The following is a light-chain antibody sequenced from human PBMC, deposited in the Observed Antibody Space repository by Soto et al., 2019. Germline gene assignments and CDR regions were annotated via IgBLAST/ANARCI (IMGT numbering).Light chain of an antibody. Sequence: EIVMTQSPATLSMSPGERATLSCWASQTISSSLAWYQQKPGQAPRLLIYGASTRAAGVPVRFSGSGSGTEFTLAINSLEPEDFAVYYCQQYNRWPLTFGGGTKVDIK. J-gene: IGKJ4*01. V-gene: IGKV3-15*01. CDR1: QTISSS. CDR3: QQYNRWPLT. CDR2: GAS.